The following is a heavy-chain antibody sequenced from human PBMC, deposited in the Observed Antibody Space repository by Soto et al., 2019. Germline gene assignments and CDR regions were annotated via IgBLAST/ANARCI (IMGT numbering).Heavy chain of an antibody. CDR3: VSQRTTVPTQAYFDY. Sequence: SETLSLTCTVSGGSVTNSSYYWGWIRQSPGKGLEWIGSVYYRGRSYSKSSVKSRVTISVDTSKNRFSLSLNSVTASDTAVYFCVSQRTTVPTQAYFDYWGQGALVTVSS. J-gene: IGHJ4*02. CDR2: VYYRGRS. D-gene: IGHD4-17*01. V-gene: IGHV4-39*01. CDR1: GGSVTNSSYY.